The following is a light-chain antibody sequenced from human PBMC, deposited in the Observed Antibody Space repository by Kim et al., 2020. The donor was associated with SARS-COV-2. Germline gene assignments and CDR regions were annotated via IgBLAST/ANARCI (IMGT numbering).Light chain of an antibody. CDR3: LLHYTGAQV. Sequence: GGTVTPTCASRTGAVTDSHYPNWFQQKPGQPPRPLIYSTDRKHSWTPARFSGSLLGGKAALTLSAARPEDEGDYYCLLHYTGAQVFGGGTQLTVL. J-gene: IGLJ2*01. CDR1: TGAVTDSHY. V-gene: IGLV7-43*01. CDR2: STD.